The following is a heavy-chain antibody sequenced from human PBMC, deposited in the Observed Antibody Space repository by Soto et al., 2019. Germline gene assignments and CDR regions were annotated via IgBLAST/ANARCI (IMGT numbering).Heavy chain of an antibody. J-gene: IGHJ4*02. CDR1: GFTFSAFW. Sequence: EVQLVESGGNLVQPGGSLRLSCAASGFTFSAFWMSWVRRAPGRGLEWVANIKEDGSETYYEDSVEGRFTISRDNAKKSLYLQMNSLRAEDTALYYCARGGSHSSDSWGQGALVTVSS. D-gene: IGHD1-26*01. V-gene: IGHV3-7*05. CDR3: ARGGSHSSDS. CDR2: IKEDGSET.